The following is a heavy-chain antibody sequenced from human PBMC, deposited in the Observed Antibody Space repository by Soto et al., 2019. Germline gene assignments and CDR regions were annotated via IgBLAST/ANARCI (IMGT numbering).Heavy chain of an antibody. CDR3: ARDDRDDYIGNFGY. V-gene: IGHV4-31*03. CDR1: GGSISSGGYY. Sequence: SETLALTCTVSGGSISSGGYYCSWIRQHPGKGLEWIGYIYYSGSTHYHPYLKSRVTISVDTSNTHFSLKLSSVTDADTAMYYCARDDRDDYIGNFGYWGQGTLVTVSS. CDR2: IYYSGST. J-gene: IGHJ4*02. D-gene: IGHD4-4*01.